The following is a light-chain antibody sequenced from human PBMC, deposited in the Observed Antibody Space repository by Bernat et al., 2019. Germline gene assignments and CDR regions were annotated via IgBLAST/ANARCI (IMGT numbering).Light chain of an antibody. CDR3: SSYAGSTSFWL. J-gene: IGLJ3*02. CDR2: EVS. CDR1: SSDIGSYIF. V-gene: IGLV2-8*01. Sequence: QSALTQPPSASGSPGQSVTISCTGTSSDIGSYIFVSWYQQYPGKAPKLMIYEVSKRPSGVTDRFSGSKSGNTASLTVSGLQAEDEADYYCSSYAGSTSFWLYGGGTKLTVL.